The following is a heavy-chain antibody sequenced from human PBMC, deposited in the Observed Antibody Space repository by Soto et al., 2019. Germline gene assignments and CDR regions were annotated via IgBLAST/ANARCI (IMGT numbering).Heavy chain of an antibody. Sequence: EVQLLESGGDLVQPGGSLRLACAASGFTFRGDAMSWVRQAPGKGLEWVSSISGSGEMTHYAESVRGRITISRDKSTNTAYLPMEILRAEDTPLYYCARSKMTYNWNAWGQGTLITVSS. J-gene: IGHJ5*02. CDR1: GFTFRGDA. D-gene: IGHD1-1*01. CDR3: ARSKMTYNWNA. V-gene: IGHV3-23*01. CDR2: ISGSGEMT.